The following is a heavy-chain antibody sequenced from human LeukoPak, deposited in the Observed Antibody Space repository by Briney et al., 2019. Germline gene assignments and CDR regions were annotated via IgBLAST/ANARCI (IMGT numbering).Heavy chain of an antibody. D-gene: IGHD3-22*01. Sequence: GRSLRLSCAASGFTFSSYAMHWVRQAPGKGLEWVAVISYDGSNKYYADSVKGRFTISRDNAKNSLYLQMNSLRAEDTAVYYCAREEGIDGSGYYYVLGYWGQGTLVTVSS. CDR3: AREEGIDGSGYYYVLGY. CDR2: ISYDGSNK. CDR1: GFTFSSYA. J-gene: IGHJ4*02. V-gene: IGHV3-30-3*01.